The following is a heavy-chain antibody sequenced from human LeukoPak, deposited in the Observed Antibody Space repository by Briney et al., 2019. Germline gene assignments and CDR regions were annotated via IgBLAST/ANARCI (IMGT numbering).Heavy chain of an antibody. CDR1: GYTFTGYY. J-gene: IGHJ4*02. CDR2: INPNSGGT. Sequence: ASVKVSCKASGYTFTGYYMHWVRQAPGQGLEWMGWINPNSGGTNYAQKFQGRVTMTRDTSISTAYMELSRLRSDDTAVYYCARGEGRYYYDSSGYYDWGQGTLVTVSS. D-gene: IGHD3-22*01. V-gene: IGHV1-2*02. CDR3: ARGEGRYYYDSSGYYD.